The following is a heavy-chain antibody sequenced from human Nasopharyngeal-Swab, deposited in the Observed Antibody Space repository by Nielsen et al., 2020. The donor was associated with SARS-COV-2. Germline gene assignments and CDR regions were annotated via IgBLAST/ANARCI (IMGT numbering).Heavy chain of an antibody. Sequence: GESLKISCAASGFPFSTYGMSWVRQAPGKGLEWVSSISGRGDNTYYADSVKGRFTISRDNSKNTLYLQMNSLRAKDTAIYYCAKDLKGPYFFWGQGTLVTVSS. V-gene: IGHV3-23*01. CDR3: AKDLKGPYFF. CDR2: ISGRGDNT. D-gene: IGHD2/OR15-2a*01. CDR1: GFPFSTYG. J-gene: IGHJ4*02.